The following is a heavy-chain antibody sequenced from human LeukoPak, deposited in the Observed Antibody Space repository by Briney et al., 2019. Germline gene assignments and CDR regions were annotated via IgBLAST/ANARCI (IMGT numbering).Heavy chain of an antibody. CDR1: GGSISSYY. CDR2: IYYSGST. V-gene: IGHV4-59*01. J-gene: IGHJ4*02. CDR3: ARGKSYYDY. Sequence: SETLSLTCTVSGGSISSYYWSWIRRPPGKGLEWIGYIYYSGSTNYNPSLKSRVTISVDTSKNQFSLKLSSVTAADTAVYYCARGKSYYDYWGQGTLVTVSS.